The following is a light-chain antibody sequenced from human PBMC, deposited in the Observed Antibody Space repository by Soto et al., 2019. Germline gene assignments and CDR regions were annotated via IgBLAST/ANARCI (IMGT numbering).Light chain of an antibody. V-gene: IGKV3-20*01. CDR2: GAS. CDR1: QSVSSSY. CDR3: QQYGSSLWT. J-gene: IGKJ1*01. Sequence: EIGLTQSRGTLSLSPGERATLSCRASQSVSSSYLAWYQQKPGQAPRLLIYGASSRATGIPDRFSGSGSGTDFTLTISRLEPEDFAVYYWQQYGSSLWTFGQETKVEIK.